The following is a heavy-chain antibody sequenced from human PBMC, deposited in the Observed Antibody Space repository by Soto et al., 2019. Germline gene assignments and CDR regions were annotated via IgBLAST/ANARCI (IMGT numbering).Heavy chain of an antibody. Sequence: LQLQESGSGLVKPSETLSLTCAVSAGSISSGACSWSWIRQPPGKGLEWIGYMYHSGSTYYNPSLKSRVTISIDRSKNQFSLKLSSVTAADTAVYHCARVPDYWGQGILVTVSS. CDR1: AGSISSGACS. V-gene: IGHV4-30-2*01. J-gene: IGHJ4*02. CDR2: MYHSGST. D-gene: IGHD2-2*01. CDR3: ARVPDY.